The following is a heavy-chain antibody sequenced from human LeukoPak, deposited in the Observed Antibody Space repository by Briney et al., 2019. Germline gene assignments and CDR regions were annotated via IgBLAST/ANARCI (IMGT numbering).Heavy chain of an antibody. CDR2: IRYDGSNK. V-gene: IGHV3-30*02. CDR3: TKGLRYYYADNHSEMDEHDY. Sequence: PGGSLRLSCAASGFTFSSYGMHWVRQAPGKGLEWVAFIRYDGSNKYYADSVKGRFTISRDNSKNTLSLQMNSLRAEDTALYYCTKGLRYYYADNHSEMDEHDYWGQGTLVTVSS. J-gene: IGHJ4*02. D-gene: IGHD3-22*01. CDR1: GFTFSSYG.